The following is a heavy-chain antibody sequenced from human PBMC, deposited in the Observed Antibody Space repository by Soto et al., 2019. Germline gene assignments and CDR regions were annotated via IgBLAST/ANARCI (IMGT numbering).Heavy chain of an antibody. CDR2: ISSSGSTI. CDR1: GFTFSSYE. CDR3: ARNILTGYYPYFDN. Sequence: GGSLRLSCAASGFTFSSYEMNWVRQAPGKGLEWVSYISSSGSTIYYADSVKGRFTISRDNAKNSLYLQMNSLRAEDTAVYYCARNILTGYYPYFDNWGQGTLVTVSS. D-gene: IGHD3-9*01. V-gene: IGHV3-48*03. J-gene: IGHJ4*02.